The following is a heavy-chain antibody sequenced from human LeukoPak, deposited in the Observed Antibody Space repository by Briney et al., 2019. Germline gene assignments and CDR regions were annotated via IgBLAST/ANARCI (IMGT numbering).Heavy chain of an antibody. D-gene: IGHD2-15*01. CDR2: ISGSGGSI. J-gene: IGHJ4*02. CDR3: AKTRGGPTSPDDY. CDR1: GLTFSSYA. Sequence: GGSLRLSCAASGLTFSSYAMSWVRQAPGKGLEWVSTISGSGGSIWYADSVNGRFTISRDNSNNTLYLQMNSLRAEDTAVYYCAKTRGGPTSPDDYWGQGTLVTVSS. V-gene: IGHV3-23*01.